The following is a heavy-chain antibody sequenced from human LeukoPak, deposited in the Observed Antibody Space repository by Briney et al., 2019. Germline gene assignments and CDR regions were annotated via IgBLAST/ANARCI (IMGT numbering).Heavy chain of an antibody. J-gene: IGHJ4*02. CDR2: IYYSGST. CDR1: GGSISSSSYY. CDR3: ARALVWFGELLV. Sequence: SETLSLTCTVPGGSISSSSYYWGWIRQPPGKGLEWIGSIYYSGSTYYNPSLKSRVTISVDTSKNQFSLKLSSVTAADTAVYYCARALVWFGELLVWGQGTLVTVSS. V-gene: IGHV4-39*07. D-gene: IGHD3-10*01.